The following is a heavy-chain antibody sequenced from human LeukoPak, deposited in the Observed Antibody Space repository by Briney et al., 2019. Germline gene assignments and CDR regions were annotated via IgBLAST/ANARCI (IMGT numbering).Heavy chain of an antibody. CDR1: GYTFSGYY. CDR3: ARVVPSGSYEIDY. V-gene: IGHV1-2*02. CDR2: INPNSGGT. J-gene: IGHJ4*02. D-gene: IGHD1-26*01. Sequence: GASVKVSCKASGYTFSGYYMHWVRQAPGQGLEWMGWINPNSGGTNCAQKFQGRVTMTRDTSISTAYMELSRLRSDDTAVYYCARVVPSGSYEIDYWGQGTLVTISS.